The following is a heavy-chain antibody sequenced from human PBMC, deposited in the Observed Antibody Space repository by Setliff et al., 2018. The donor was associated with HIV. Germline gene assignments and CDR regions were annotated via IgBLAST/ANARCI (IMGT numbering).Heavy chain of an antibody. CDR1: GFTFNKAW. CDR3: ARDSSTKEMATIWVNFDY. V-gene: IGHV3-30*03. J-gene: IGHJ4*02. CDR2: ITHDGSSK. D-gene: IGHD5-12*01. Sequence: PGGSLRLSCAASGFTFNKAWMNWVRQAPGKALEWVAVITHDGSSKYYADSVKGRFTISRDNSKNTLYLQMNSPRADDTAVYYCARDSSTKEMATIWVNFDYWGQGTLVTVSS.